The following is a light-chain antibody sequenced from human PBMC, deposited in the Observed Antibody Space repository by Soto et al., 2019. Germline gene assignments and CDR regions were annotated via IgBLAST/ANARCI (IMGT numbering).Light chain of an antibody. CDR3: QQHASSPLGT. Sequence: ETDETQSPGPRPSSPAPRATLSFRASQSVSSAYLAGYQQKPGQAPRLLIYGASSRATGIPDRFSGSGSGTDYTLTISRLETHADAVYYCQQHASSPLGTFGQGTKVDIK. CDR1: QSVSSAY. J-gene: IGKJ1*01. V-gene: IGKV3-20*01. CDR2: GAS.